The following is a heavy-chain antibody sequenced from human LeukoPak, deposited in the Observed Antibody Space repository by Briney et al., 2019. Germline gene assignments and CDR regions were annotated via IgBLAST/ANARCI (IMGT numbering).Heavy chain of an antibody. J-gene: IGHJ4*02. Sequence: PGRSLRLSCAASGFTFSSYAMHWVRQAPGKGLEWVAVISYDGSNKYYADSVKGRFTISRGNSKNTLYLQMNSLRAEDTAVYYCARGPYYDSSGYYLDYWGQGTLVTVSS. CDR2: ISYDGSNK. CDR3: ARGPYYDSSGYYLDY. V-gene: IGHV3-30-3*01. CDR1: GFTFSSYA. D-gene: IGHD3-22*01.